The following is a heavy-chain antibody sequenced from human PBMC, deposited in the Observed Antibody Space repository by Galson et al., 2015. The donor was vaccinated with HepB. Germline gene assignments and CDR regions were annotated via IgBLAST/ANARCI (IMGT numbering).Heavy chain of an antibody. D-gene: IGHD4-17*01. Sequence: SLRLSCAASGFTVSSNYMSWVRQAPGKGLEWVSVIYNGGETHYAESVKGRFTISRDNSKNMLYLQMSSLRVEDTAVYYCAREKVEVSVTMSFYFYGMDVWGQGTTVTVSS. J-gene: IGHJ6*02. V-gene: IGHV3-66*01. CDR1: GFTVSSNY. CDR3: AREKVEVSVTMSFYFYGMDV. CDR2: IYNGGET.